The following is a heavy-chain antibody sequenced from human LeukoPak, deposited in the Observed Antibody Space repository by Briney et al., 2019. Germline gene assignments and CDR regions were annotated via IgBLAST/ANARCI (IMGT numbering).Heavy chain of an antibody. CDR1: GFTFSDYY. D-gene: IGHD1-1*01. Sequence: GGSLRLSCAASGFTFSDYYMTWMRQAPGKGLEWVSYISSSSSTIYYADSVKGRFTISRDNAKNSLYLQMNSLRAEDTAVYYCARDEGYFDPWGQGTLVTVSS. CDR2: ISSSSSTI. CDR3: ARDEGYFDP. J-gene: IGHJ5*02. V-gene: IGHV3-11*04.